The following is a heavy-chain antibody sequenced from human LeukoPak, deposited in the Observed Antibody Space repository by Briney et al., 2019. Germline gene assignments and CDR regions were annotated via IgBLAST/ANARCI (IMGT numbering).Heavy chain of an antibody. CDR2: IIPILGIA. CDR1: GGTFSSYA. CDR3: ASGYISGGPDY. J-gene: IGHJ4*02. Sequence: SVKVSCKASGGTFSSYAISWVRQAPGQGLEWMGRIIPILGIANYAQKFQGRVTITADKSTSTAYMELSSLRSEDTAVYYCASGYISGGPDYWGQGTLVTVSS. V-gene: IGHV1-69*04. D-gene: IGHD6-19*01.